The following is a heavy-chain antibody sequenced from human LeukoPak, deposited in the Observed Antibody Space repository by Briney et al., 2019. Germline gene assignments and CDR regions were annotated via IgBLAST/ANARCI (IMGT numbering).Heavy chain of an antibody. Sequence: SVKVSCKASGGTFSSYAISWVRQAPGQGLEWMGRIIPIFGTANYAQKFQGRVTITTDESTSTAHMELSSLRSEDTAVYYCARDGYSYDGWFDPWGQGTLVTVSS. CDR1: GGTFSSYA. V-gene: IGHV1-69*05. CDR2: IIPIFGTA. D-gene: IGHD5-18*01. J-gene: IGHJ5*02. CDR3: ARDGYSYDGWFDP.